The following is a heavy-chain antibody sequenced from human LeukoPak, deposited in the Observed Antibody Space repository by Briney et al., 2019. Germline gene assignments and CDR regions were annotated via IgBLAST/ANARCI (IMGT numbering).Heavy chain of an antibody. V-gene: IGHV4-59*08. D-gene: IGHD6-19*01. J-gene: IGHJ4*02. Sequence: SETLSLTCTVSGGSISSYYWSRTRQPPGKGLEWIGYIYYSGSTNYNPSLKSRVTISVDTSKNQFSLKLSSVTAADTAVYYCARSRHSSGWYYYWGQGTLVTVSS. CDR2: IYYSGST. CDR1: GGSISSYY. CDR3: ARSRHSSGWYYY.